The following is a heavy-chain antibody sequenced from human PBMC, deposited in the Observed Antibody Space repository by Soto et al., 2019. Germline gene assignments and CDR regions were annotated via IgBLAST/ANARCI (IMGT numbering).Heavy chain of an antibody. J-gene: IGHJ2*01. V-gene: IGHV4-31*03. Sequence: QVQLQESGPGLVKPSQTLSLTCTVSGGSISSGGYYWSWIRQHPGKGLEWIGYIYYSGSTYYNPSLKSRVXXSXDXXKNQFSLKLSSVTAADTAVYYCARGRLLPLVYFDLWGRGTLVTVSS. D-gene: IGHD3-10*01. CDR2: IYYSGST. CDR3: ARGRLLPLVYFDL. CDR1: GGSISSGGYY.